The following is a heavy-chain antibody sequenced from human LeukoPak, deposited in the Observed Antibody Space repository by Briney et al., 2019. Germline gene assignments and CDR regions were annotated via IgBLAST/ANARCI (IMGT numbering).Heavy chain of an antibody. CDR3: ARNSYYDNSGEGAFDI. Sequence: PSETLSLTCTVSGGSISSSSYYWGWLRQPPGKGLEWIGSIYYSGSTYYNPSLKSRVTISVDTSKNQFSLKLSSVTAADTAVYYCARNSYYDNSGEGAFDIWGQGTMVTVSS. CDR2: IYYSGST. D-gene: IGHD3-22*01. CDR1: GGSISSSSYY. V-gene: IGHV4-39*07. J-gene: IGHJ3*02.